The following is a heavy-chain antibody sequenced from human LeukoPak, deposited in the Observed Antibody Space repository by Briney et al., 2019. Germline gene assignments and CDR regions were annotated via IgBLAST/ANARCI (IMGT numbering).Heavy chain of an antibody. CDR3: AKSGIWFGELLSYFDY. V-gene: IGHV3-23*01. Sequence: GGSLRLSCAASGFTFSSYGMSWVRQAPGKGLEWVSAISGSGGGTYYADSVKGRFTISRDNSKNTLYLQMNSLRAEDTAVYYCAKSGIWFGELLSYFDYWGQENLVTVSS. J-gene: IGHJ4*02. CDR1: GFTFSSYG. D-gene: IGHD3-10*01. CDR2: ISGSGGGT.